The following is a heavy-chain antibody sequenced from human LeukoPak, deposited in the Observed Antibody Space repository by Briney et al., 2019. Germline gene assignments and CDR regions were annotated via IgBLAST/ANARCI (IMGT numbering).Heavy chain of an antibody. J-gene: IGHJ3*02. CDR1: GFTFSSYS. CDR3: ARDRDSSSGASAFDI. Sequence: GGSLRLSCAASGFTFSSYSMNWVRQAPGKGLVWVSRINTDGSSTSYADSVKGRFTISRDNAKNTLYLQMNSLRAEDTAVYYCARDRDSSSGASAFDIWGQGTMVTVSS. CDR2: INTDGSST. V-gene: IGHV3-74*01. D-gene: IGHD6-6*01.